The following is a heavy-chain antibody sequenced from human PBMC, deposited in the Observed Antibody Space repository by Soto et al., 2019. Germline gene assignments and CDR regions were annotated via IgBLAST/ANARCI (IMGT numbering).Heavy chain of an antibody. CDR1: GYTFTYYY. Sequence: AXVKVSCTASGYTFTYYYVHWVRQAPGQGLEWMGWINPNSGVTNYAQKFQGWVTLTRDTSVSTAYMELNRLKSDDTAVFFCARGVSGWSPFDLWGQGTLVTVSS. V-gene: IGHV1-2*04. D-gene: IGHD6-19*01. CDR2: INPNSGVT. CDR3: ARGVSGWSPFDL. J-gene: IGHJ4*02.